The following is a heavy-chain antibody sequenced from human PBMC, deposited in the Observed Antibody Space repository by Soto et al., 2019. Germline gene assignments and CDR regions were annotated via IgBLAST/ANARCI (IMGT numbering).Heavy chain of an antibody. V-gene: IGHV4-39*01. D-gene: IGHD3-22*01. CDR2: RYDDGST. Sequence: QLQLQESGPGLVKPSETLSLTCTVSGDSIRNRNYYWGWIRQPPGKGLEWIVSRYDDGSTFYNPSLKRRVSISLDTSKKQMSLKVTSVTAADTSVYYCARGIYLGASGYYLDFWGQGTLVTVSS. CDR3: ARGIYLGASGYYLDF. J-gene: IGHJ4*02. CDR1: GDSIRNRNYY.